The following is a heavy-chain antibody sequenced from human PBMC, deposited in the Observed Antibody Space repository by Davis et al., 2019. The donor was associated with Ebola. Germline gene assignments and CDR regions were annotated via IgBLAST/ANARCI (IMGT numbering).Heavy chain of an antibody. CDR2: ISGSGGST. CDR3: ASRLSVVAATPQTHYYYGMDV. V-gene: IGHV3-23*01. Sequence: PGGSLRLSCAASGFTFSSYAMSWVRQAPGKGLEWVSAISGSGGSTYYADSVKGRFTISRDNSKNTLYLQMNSLRAEDTAVYYCASRLSVVAATPQTHYYYGMDVWGQGTTVTVSS. CDR1: GFTFSSYA. J-gene: IGHJ6*02. D-gene: IGHD2-15*01.